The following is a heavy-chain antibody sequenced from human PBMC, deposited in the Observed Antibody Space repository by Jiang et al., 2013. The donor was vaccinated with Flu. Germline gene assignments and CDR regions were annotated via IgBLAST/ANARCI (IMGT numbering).Heavy chain of an antibody. V-gene: IGHV3-7*03. J-gene: IGHJ4*02. Sequence: VANIKQDGSEKYYVDSVKGRFTISRDNAKDSLDLQMNSLRAEDAAVYYCARGGAGRLVSPAMRFDYWGQGTLVTVSS. D-gene: IGHD2-2*01. CDR3: ARGGAGRLVSPAMRFDY. CDR2: IKQDGSEK.